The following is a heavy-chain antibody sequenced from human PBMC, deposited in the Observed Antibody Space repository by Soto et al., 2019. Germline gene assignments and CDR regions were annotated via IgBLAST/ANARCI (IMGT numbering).Heavy chain of an antibody. V-gene: IGHV1-69*01. J-gene: IGHJ6*02. Sequence: QVQLVQSGAEVKKPGSSVKVSCKASGGTFSSYAISWVRQSPGQGLEWMGGIIPIFGTANYAQKYQDRVTNTADESTRTAYMEMSSLSYEDKAVYYCATDLDYYDGSGYYIPYYYYSMEVWGQGPTVTLSS. CDR3: ATDLDYYDGSGYYIPYYYYSMEV. CDR2: IIPIFGTA. CDR1: GGTFSSYA. D-gene: IGHD3-22*01.